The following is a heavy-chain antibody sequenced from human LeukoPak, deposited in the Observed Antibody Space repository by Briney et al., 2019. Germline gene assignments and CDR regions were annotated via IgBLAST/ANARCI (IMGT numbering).Heavy chain of an antibody. V-gene: IGHV3-74*01. Sequence: GGSLRLSCAASGFTFSSYWMHWVRQAPGKGLVWVSRINSDGSSTSYADSVKGRITISRDNAKNTLYLQMNSLRAEDTAVYYCARGGPRAQTYYYGMDFWGQGTTVTVSS. J-gene: IGHJ6*02. CDR1: GFTFSSYW. CDR3: ARGGPRAQTYYYGMDF. CDR2: INSDGSST. D-gene: IGHD2-15*01.